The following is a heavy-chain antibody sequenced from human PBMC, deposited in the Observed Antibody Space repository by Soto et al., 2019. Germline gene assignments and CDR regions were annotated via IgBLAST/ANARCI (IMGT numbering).Heavy chain of an antibody. CDR1: GGSFRGNF. CDR2: ITRGGSS. Sequence: SETLSLTCAVYGGSFRGNFWSWFRQPPGKGLEWIGEITRGGSSNYNPSLKSRVTISVDTSKNQFSLMLSSVTAADTAVYYCARGEGAAPPYWGQGTLVTVSS. V-gene: IGHV4-34*01. D-gene: IGHD3-16*01. CDR3: ARGEGAAPPY. J-gene: IGHJ4*02.